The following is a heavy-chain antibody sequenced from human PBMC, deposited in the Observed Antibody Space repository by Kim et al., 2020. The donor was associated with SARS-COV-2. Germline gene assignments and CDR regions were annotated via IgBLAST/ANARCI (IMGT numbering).Heavy chain of an antibody. Sequence: SETLSLTCTVSGGSISSSSYYWGWIRQPPGKGLEWIGSIYYSGSTYYNPSLKSRVTISVDTSKNQFSLKLSSVTAADTAVYYCARHIIPYQLLCNWFDPWGQGTLVTVSS. V-gene: IGHV4-39*01. CDR2: IYYSGST. CDR1: GGSISSSSYY. D-gene: IGHD2-2*01. CDR3: ARHIIPYQLLCNWFDP. J-gene: IGHJ5*02.